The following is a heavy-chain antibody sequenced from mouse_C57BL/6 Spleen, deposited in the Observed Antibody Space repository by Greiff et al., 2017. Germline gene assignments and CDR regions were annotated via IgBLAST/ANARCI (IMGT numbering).Heavy chain of an antibody. D-gene: IGHD4-1*01. CDR3: AILTGTSFDY. CDR1: GYTFTSYW. CDR2: IHPNSGST. Sequence: QVQLKQPGAELVKPGASVKLSCKASGYTFTSYWMHWVKQRPGQGLEWIGMIHPNSGSTNYNEKFKSKATLTVDKSSSTAYMQLSSLTSEDSAVYYCAILTGTSFDYWGQGTTLTVSS. V-gene: IGHV1-64*01. J-gene: IGHJ2*01.